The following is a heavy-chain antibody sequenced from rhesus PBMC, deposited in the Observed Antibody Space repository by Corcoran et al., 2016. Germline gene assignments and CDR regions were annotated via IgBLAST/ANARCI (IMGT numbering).Heavy chain of an antibody. CDR1: GFTFSNYY. V-gene: IGHV3-13*01. D-gene: IGHD6S26*01. Sequence: EVQLVESGGGLVQPGGSLRLSCAASGFTFSNYYMHWVRQAQGKGLEWIGLIRNNANSYTTEYAAAVKGRFTISRDDSKNSLYLQMSSLKTEDTALYYCTGAAGRYWGQGVLVTVSS. CDR2: IRNNANSYTT. CDR3: TGAAGRY. J-gene: IGHJ4*01.